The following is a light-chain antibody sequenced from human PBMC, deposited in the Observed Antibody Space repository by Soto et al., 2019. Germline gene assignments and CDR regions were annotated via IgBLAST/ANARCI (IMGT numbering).Light chain of an antibody. J-gene: IGLJ2*01. CDR2: DDR. CDR1: NIESTS. V-gene: IGLV3-21*02. Sequence: SYELTQPPSVSVAPGQTARITCGGDNIESTSVQWYQQKPGQAPVVVVYDDRKRPSGIPERFSGSTSGSTAALTISRVEAGDEADYYCQVWDSSSDHVVFGGGTKVTVL. CDR3: QVWDSSSDHVV.